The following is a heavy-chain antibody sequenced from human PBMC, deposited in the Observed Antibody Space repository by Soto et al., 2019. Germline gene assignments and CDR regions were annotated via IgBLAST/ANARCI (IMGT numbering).Heavy chain of an antibody. CDR3: ARTSIAARRTSNYYYYYYMDV. J-gene: IGHJ6*03. CDR2: INAGNGNT. Sequence: GASVKVSCKASGYTFTSYAMHWVRQAPGQRLEWMGWINAGNGNTKYSQKFQGRVTITRDTSTSTAYMELSSLRSEDTAVYYCARTSIAARRTSNYYYYYYMDVWGKGTTVTVSS. V-gene: IGHV1-3*01. D-gene: IGHD6-6*01. CDR1: GYTFTSYA.